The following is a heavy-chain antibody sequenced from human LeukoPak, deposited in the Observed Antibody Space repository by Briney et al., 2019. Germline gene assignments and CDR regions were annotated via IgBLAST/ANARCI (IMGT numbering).Heavy chain of an antibody. D-gene: IGHD3-10*01. Sequence: SETLSLTCSVSGGSISSYFWTWLRQPAGKGLEWIGRIHASGTTNYNSSLKSRVSMSVDTSKNQFSLKLTSVTAADTAVYFCARDGADVYGRAFDYWGQGALVSVSS. CDR1: GGSISSYF. V-gene: IGHV4-4*07. J-gene: IGHJ4*02. CDR3: ARDGADVYGRAFDY. CDR2: IHASGTT.